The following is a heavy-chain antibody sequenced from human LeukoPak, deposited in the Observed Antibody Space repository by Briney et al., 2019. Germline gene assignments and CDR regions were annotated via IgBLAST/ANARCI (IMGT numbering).Heavy chain of an antibody. CDR2: IKQDGSER. CDR3: ARYGHASNIVVVPAAMGGPQFDY. CDR1: GFAFSTYW. D-gene: IGHD2-2*01. Sequence: GGSLRLSCAASGFAFSTYWMTWVRQAPGKGLEWVANIKQDGSERYYVDSVKGRFTISRDNAENSLFLQMNSMRAEETAMYYCARYGHASNIVVVPAAMGGPQFDYWGQGTLVTVSS. J-gene: IGHJ4*02. V-gene: IGHV3-7*01.